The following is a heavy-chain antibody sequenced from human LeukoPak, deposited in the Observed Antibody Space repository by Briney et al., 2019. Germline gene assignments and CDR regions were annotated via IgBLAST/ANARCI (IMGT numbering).Heavy chain of an antibody. CDR2: ISGSGGST. CDR1: GFTFSSYS. D-gene: IGHD3-10*01. J-gene: IGHJ4*02. V-gene: IGHV3-23*01. Sequence: PGGSLRLSCAASGFTFSSYSMNWVRQAPGKGLEWVSAISGSGGSTYYADSVKGRFTISRDNSKNTLYLQMNSLRAEDTAVYYCAKDYYGSGTRMPWDYWGQGTLVTVSS. CDR3: AKDYYGSGTRMPWDY.